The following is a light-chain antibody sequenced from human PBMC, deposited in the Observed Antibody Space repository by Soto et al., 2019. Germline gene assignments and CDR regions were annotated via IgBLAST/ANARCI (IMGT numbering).Light chain of an antibody. Sequence: EIVLTQSPATLSLSPGERATLSCRASQSVSSSLAWYQQKPGQAPRLLIYDAANRATGIPARFSGGGSGTDFTLTSSSLAPEDFAVYYCQQRSNWYTFGQGTKLEIK. CDR2: DAA. V-gene: IGKV3-11*01. J-gene: IGKJ2*01. CDR3: QQRSNWYT. CDR1: QSVSSS.